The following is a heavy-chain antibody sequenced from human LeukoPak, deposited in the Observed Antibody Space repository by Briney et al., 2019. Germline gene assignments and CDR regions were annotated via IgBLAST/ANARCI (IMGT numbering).Heavy chain of an antibody. CDR1: GGSISSSN. Sequence: ETLSLTCAVSGGSISSSNWWSWVRQAPGKGLEWVSDINGSGGSTYYTDSVKGRFTISRDSSKNTLYLQMNSLRAEDTAIYYCAKKYSTGLDPWGQGTLVTVSS. V-gene: IGHV3-23*01. D-gene: IGHD1-26*01. CDR2: INGSGGST. J-gene: IGHJ5*02. CDR3: AKKYSTGLDP.